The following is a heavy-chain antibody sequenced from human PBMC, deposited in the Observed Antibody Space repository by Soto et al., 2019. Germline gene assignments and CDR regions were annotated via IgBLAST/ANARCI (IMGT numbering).Heavy chain of an antibody. D-gene: IGHD6-13*01. CDR3: ARARGIAAAGSIFWFDP. V-gene: IGHV1-69*13. J-gene: IGHJ5*02. CDR2: IIPIFGTA. Sequence: SVDVSCKGSGGTLRNYSISWVRQAPGKGLEWMGGIIPIFGTANYAQKFQGRVTITADESTSTAYMELSSLRSEDTAVYYCARARGIAAAGSIFWFDPWGQGTLVTVSS. CDR1: GGTLRNYS.